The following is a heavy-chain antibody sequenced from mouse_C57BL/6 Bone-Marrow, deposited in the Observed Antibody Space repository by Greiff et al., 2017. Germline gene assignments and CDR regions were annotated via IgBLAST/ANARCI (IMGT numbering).Heavy chain of an antibody. D-gene: IGHD2-4*01. CDR2: IRSKSNNYAT. Sequence: EVKLVESGGGLVQPKGSLKLSCAASGFSFNTYAMTWVRQAPGKGLEWVARIRSKSNNYATYYADSVKDRFTISRDDSESMLYLQMNNLKTEDTAMYYCVRQGNDYDAWYFDVWGTGTTVTVSS. J-gene: IGHJ1*03. V-gene: IGHV10-1*01. CDR1: GFSFNTYA. CDR3: VRQGNDYDAWYFDV.